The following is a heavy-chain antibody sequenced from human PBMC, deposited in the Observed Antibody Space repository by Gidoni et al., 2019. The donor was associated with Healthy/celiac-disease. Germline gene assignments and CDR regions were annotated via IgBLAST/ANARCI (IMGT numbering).Heavy chain of an antibody. D-gene: IGHD5-18*01. CDR3: ARGRGYSYIFDY. Sequence: QVQLQQWGAGLLKPSETLSPTCAVSGGSFSGYYWSWIRQPPGKGLEWIGEINHSGSTNYNPSLKSRVTISVDTSKNQFSLKLSSVTAADTAVYYCARGRGYSYIFDYWGQGTLVTVSS. J-gene: IGHJ4*02. V-gene: IGHV4-34*01. CDR2: INHSGST. CDR1: GGSFSGYY.